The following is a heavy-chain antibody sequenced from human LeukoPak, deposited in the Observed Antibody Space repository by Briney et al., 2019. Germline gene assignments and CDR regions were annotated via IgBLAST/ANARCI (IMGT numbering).Heavy chain of an antibody. CDR1: GYTFTGYY. Sequence: GASVKVSCKASGYTFTGYYMHWVRQAPGQGLEWMGWINPNSGGTNYAQKFQGRVTMTRDTSISTAYMELSRLRSDDTAVYYCARPGYRSSTSCYTKYNFNWGQGTLVTVSS. V-gene: IGHV1-2*02. CDR3: ARPGYRSSTSCYTKYNFN. CDR2: INPNSGGT. J-gene: IGHJ4*02. D-gene: IGHD2-2*02.